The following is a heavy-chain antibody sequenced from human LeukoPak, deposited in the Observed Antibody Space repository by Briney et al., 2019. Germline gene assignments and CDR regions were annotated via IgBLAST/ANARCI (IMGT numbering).Heavy chain of an antibody. CDR2: ISAYNGNT. J-gene: IGHJ6*02. CDR1: GYTFTSYG. V-gene: IGHV1-18*01. Sequence: ASVKVSCKASGYTFTSYGIGWVRQAPGQGLEWMGWISAYNGNTNYAQKLQGRVTMTTDTSTSTAYMELRSLRSDDTAVYYCAGRPRVSGYYYYGMDVWGQGTTVTVSS. CDR3: AGRPRVSGYYYYGMDV. D-gene: IGHD3-10*01.